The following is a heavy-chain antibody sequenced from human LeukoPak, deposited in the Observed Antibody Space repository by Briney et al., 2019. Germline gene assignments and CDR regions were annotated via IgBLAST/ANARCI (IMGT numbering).Heavy chain of an antibody. J-gene: IGHJ4*02. CDR3: ARGSYYDY. CDR1: GYTFTDYG. Sequence: ASVKVSCKASGYTFTDYGISWVRQAPGQGLEWMGWISTYNGDTNFAQKFQGRVTMTTDTSTNTAYMELRSQTSDDTAVYYCARGSYYDYWGQGTLVTVSS. D-gene: IGHD1-26*01. CDR2: ISTYNGDT. V-gene: IGHV1-18*01.